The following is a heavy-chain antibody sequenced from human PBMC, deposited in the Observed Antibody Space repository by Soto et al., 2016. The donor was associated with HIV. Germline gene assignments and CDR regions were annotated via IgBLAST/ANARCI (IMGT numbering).Heavy chain of an antibody. CDR2: VNPSGGST. CDR1: GYTFSSYY. D-gene: IGHD3-10*01. J-gene: IGHJ5*02. Sequence: QVQLVQSGAEVKKPGASVKVSCKASGYTFSSYYMHWVRQAPGQGLEWMGVVNPSGGSTTYAQRFQGRVTMTRDTSTSTVDMELSSLRSEDTAVYYCARDRPFGSGRDWFDPWGQGTLITVSS. CDR3: ARDRPFGSGRDWFDP. V-gene: IGHV1-46*01.